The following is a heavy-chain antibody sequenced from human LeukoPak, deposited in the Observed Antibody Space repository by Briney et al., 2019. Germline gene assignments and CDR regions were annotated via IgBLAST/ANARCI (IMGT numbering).Heavy chain of an antibody. D-gene: IGHD3-16*01. Sequence: PSETLSLTCAVYGGSFSGYYWSWIRRPPGKGLEWIGEINHSGSTNYNPSLKSRVTISVDTSKNQFSLKLSSVTAADTAVYYCARGTAHQHGGWFDPWGQGTLVTVSS. CDR3: ARGTAHQHGGWFDP. CDR1: GGSFSGYY. J-gene: IGHJ5*02. CDR2: INHSGST. V-gene: IGHV4-34*01.